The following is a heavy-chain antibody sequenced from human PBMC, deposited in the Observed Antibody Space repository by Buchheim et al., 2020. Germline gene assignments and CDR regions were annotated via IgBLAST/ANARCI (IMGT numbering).Heavy chain of an antibody. D-gene: IGHD5-18*01. J-gene: IGHJ6*02. CDR1: GFTLSSFA. CDR3: ARVMDRAAYGMDV. CDR2: IWYDGSNK. Sequence: QVQLVESGGGVVQPGRSLGLSCTASGFTLSSFAMCWVRQAPGKGLEWVAIIWYDGSNKYYTESVKGRFTVSRDNSKNTLYLQMSSLRADDTAVYYCARVMDRAAYGMDVWGQGTT. V-gene: IGHV3-33*01.